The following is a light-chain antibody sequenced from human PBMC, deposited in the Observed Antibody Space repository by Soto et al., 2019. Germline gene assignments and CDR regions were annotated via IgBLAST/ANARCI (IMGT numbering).Light chain of an antibody. J-gene: IGLJ1*01. V-gene: IGLV1-40*01. Sequence: QSLLTQPPSVSGAPGQRVTISCTGSRSNIGAGYDVHWYQQPPGTAPKLLIYGNSNRPSGVPDRFSGSKSGTSASLAITGLQAEDEADYYCQSYDSSLSGFYVIGTGTKVTVL. CDR3: QSYDSSLSGFYV. CDR2: GNS. CDR1: RSNIGAGYD.